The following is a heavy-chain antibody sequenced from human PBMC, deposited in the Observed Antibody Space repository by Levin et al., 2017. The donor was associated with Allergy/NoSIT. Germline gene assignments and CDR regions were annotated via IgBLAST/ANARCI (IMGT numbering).Heavy chain of an antibody. CDR1: GFTFSSYP. Sequence: GESLKISCTASGFTFSSYPMHWLRQAPGQGLEWVAVISYDGSTEYYADSVRGRFTISRDDSKNTLYLQMNSLRAEDTAVYYCARSSVVGSCSSTSCSSFDLWGRGTLLTVSS. CDR2: ISYDGSTE. CDR3: ARSSVVGSCSSTSCSSFDL. V-gene: IGHV3-30-3*01. J-gene: IGHJ2*01. D-gene: IGHD2-2*01.